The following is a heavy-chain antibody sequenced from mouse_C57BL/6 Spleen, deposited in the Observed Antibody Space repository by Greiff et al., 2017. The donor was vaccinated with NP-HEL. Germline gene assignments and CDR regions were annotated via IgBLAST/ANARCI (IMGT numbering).Heavy chain of an antibody. CDR1: GFTFSSYA. Sequence: EVQGVESGGGLVKPGGSLKLSCAASGFTFSSYAMSWVRQTPEKRLEWVATISDGGSYTYYPDNVKGRFTISRDNAKNNLYLQMSHPKSEDTAMYYCARASYYYGRRGYFDVWGTATTVTVSS. CDR2: ISDGGSYT. J-gene: IGHJ1*03. D-gene: IGHD1-1*01. CDR3: ARASYYYGRRGYFDV. V-gene: IGHV5-4*01.